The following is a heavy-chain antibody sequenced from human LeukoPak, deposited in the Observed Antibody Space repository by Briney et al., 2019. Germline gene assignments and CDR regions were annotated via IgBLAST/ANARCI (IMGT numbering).Heavy chain of an antibody. Sequence: GGSLRLSCAASGFTFSIYSMNWVRQAPGRGLEWLSYIGSSGTTTYYADSVKGRFTISRDNAKNLLFLQMNSLRAEDTAVYYCAREQWLGSFYYYYYGLDVWGQGTTVTVSS. J-gene: IGHJ6*02. CDR1: GFTFSIYS. CDR3: AREQWLGSFYYYYYGLDV. V-gene: IGHV3-48*04. D-gene: IGHD6-19*01. CDR2: IGSSGTTT.